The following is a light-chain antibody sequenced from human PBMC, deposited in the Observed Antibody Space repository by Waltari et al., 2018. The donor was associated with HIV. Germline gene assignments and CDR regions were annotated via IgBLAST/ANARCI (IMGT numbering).Light chain of an antibody. Sequence: QSALTQPASVSESPGQSITISCTGSSCDVASHDYVHWYQQHPGKAPKLMIYEVNNRPSGVSKRFSGSKSGNTASLTISGLQAEDEAEYYCSSNTSSTTLLFGGGTKVTVL. J-gene: IGLJ2*01. CDR2: EVN. V-gene: IGLV2-14*01. CDR1: SCDVASHDY. CDR3: SSNTSSTTLL.